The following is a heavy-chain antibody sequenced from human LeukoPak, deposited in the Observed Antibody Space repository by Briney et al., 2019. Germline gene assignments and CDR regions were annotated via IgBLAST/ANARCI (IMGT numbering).Heavy chain of an antibody. CDR2: INLQGST. CDR3: AREGGPYRPLDY. V-gene: IGHV4-4*02. CDR1: GGSISSTNY. J-gene: IGHJ4*02. Sequence: PSETLSLTCGVSGGSISSTNYWTWVRPTPGKGQEWFGEINLQGSTNYNPSLMGRVAISGDISENHISLQLTSVTAADTAVYYCAREGGPYRPLDYSGQGTLVTVSS.